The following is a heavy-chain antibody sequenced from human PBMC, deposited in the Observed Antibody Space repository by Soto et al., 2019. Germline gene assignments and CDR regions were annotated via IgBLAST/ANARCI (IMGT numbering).Heavy chain of an antibody. V-gene: IGHV4-4*03. CDR1: GNSITISAW. J-gene: IGHJ5*02. CDR2: IHLGGTT. D-gene: IGHD1-20*01. Sequence: QVQLQESGPGLVKPPGTWPLTAAVSGNSITISAWWSCVRQPPGKGLEWIGEIHLGGTTNYNPSLKSRVTISVDKSKNQFSLILNSVTAADTAIYYCARGDNWRLDLWGQGTLVTVSS. CDR3: ARGDNWRLDL.